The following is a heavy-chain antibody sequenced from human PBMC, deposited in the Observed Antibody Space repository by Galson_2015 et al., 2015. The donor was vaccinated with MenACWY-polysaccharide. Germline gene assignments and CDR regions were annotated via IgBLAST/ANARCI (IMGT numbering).Heavy chain of an antibody. V-gene: IGHV3-23*01. CDR1: GFTFSSYA. CDR2: ISGSGGTT. D-gene: IGHD6-6*01. CDR3: AKAHIAARPDRRMVYYYYMDV. J-gene: IGHJ6*03. Sequence: SLRLSCAASGFTFSSYAMSWVRQAPGKGPEWVSAISGSGGTTFYADSVKGRFTISRDNSKNTLFLQMISLRVEDTAVYYCAKAHIAARPDRRMVYYYYMDVWGKGTMVTVSS.